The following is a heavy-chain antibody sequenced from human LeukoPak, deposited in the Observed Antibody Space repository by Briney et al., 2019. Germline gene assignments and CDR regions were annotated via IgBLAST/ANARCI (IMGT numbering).Heavy chain of an antibody. Sequence: SQTLSLTCTVSGGSISSGDYYWSWIRQPPGKGLEWIGYIYYSGSTYYNPSLKSRVTISVDTSKNQFSLKLSSVTAADTAVYYCARGGYDGEYYFDYWGQGTLVTVSS. CDR3: ARGGYDGEYYFDY. D-gene: IGHD5-12*01. V-gene: IGHV4-30-4*01. CDR1: GGSISSGDYY. CDR2: IYYSGST. J-gene: IGHJ4*02.